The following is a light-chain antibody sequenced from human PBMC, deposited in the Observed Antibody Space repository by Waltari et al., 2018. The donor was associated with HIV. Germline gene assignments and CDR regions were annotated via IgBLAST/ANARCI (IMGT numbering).Light chain of an antibody. CDR2: RAT. CDR1: QTVGDW. CDR3: HQYSDYLGS. J-gene: IGKJ1*01. V-gene: IGKV1-5*03. Sequence: DIHMTQSPPTLTASAGDRVNITCRASQTVGDWLAWYQQKPGEAPSLLIYRATDVESGVPSRFSGSASGTDFTLAIDSLHPDDFATYYCHQYSDYLGSFGQGTRVELK.